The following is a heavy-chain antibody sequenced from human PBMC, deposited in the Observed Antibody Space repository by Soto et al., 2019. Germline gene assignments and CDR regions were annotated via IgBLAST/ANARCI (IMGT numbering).Heavy chain of an antibody. J-gene: IGHJ4*02. V-gene: IGHV1-18*04. CDR1: GDTFSNYA. D-gene: IGHD2-8*01. Sequence: ASVKVSCKTCGDTFSNYAISWVRQAPGQGLEWMGWVSPYNGNANYTEKFQGRVSMTTDTSTTTAYMEPTSLTSDDTAIYDCSRAISRIMEAPAYWGQGTLVTVSS. CDR2: VSPYNGNA. CDR3: SRAISRIMEAPAY.